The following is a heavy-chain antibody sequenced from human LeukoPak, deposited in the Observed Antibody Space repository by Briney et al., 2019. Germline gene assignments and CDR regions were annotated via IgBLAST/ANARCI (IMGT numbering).Heavy chain of an antibody. CDR1: GYLFTTYG. J-gene: IGHJ4*02. V-gene: IGHV1-18*01. D-gene: IGHD3-3*01. CDR3: ARSVGIRFLEWLYYFDY. Sequence: GASVKVSCKTSGYLFTTYGISWVRQAPGQGLEWMGWISGYSGKTNYAQKLQDRVTMTTDTSTSTAYMELRSLRSDDTAVYYCARSVGIRFLEWLYYFDYWGQGTLVTVSS. CDR2: ISGYSGKT.